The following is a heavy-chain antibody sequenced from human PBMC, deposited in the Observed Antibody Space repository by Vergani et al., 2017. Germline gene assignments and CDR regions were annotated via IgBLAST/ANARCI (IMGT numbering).Heavy chain of an antibody. D-gene: IGHD3-10*01. CDR1: GYSFTSYW. J-gene: IGHJ4*02. Sequence: EVQLVQSGAEVKKPGESLKISCKGSGYSFTSYWIGWVRQMPGKGLEWMGIIYPGDSDTRYSPSFQGQVTISADKSISTAYLQWSSLKSSDTAMYYCARYALLWFGESPYYFDYWGQGTLVTVSS. V-gene: IGHV5-51*03. CDR2: IYPGDSDT. CDR3: ARYALLWFGESPYYFDY.